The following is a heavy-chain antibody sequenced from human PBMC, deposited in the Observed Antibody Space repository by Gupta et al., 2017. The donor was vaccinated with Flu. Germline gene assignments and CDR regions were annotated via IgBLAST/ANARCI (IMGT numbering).Heavy chain of an antibody. D-gene: IGHD2-8*02. V-gene: IGHV1-69*01. CDR1: GGTFRSYA. J-gene: IGHJ5*02. CDR2: IIPIFGRA. CDR3: ASEGFFTGARNWFDP. Sequence: QVQLVQSGAEVMKPGSSVTVSCRSSGGTFRSYAISWVRQAPGQGLEWMGGIIPIFGRAAYAQKFQGRVTITADASTSIAYMELSSLRAEDTAVYYCASEGFFTGARNWFDPWGQGTLVTVSS.